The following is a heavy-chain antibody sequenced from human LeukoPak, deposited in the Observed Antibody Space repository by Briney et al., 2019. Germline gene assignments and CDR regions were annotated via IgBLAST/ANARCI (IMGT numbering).Heavy chain of an antibody. Sequence: SETLSLTCTVSVGSLSSYYWSWIREPPGKGLEWIGYVYYSGSTNYNPSLKSRVTISVDTAKNQFSLKLSSVTAADTAVYYCARVYYYDSSGYSFDYWGQGTLVTVSS. CDR3: ARVYYYDSSGYSFDY. J-gene: IGHJ4*02. D-gene: IGHD3-22*01. CDR1: VGSLSSYY. CDR2: VYYSGST. V-gene: IGHV4-59*01.